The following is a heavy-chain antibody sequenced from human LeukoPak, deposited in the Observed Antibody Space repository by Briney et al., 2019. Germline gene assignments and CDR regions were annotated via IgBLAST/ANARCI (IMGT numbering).Heavy chain of an antibody. CDR3: ARGVRGSTAAGTFDY. CDR2: IYYSGST. V-gene: IGHV4-59*01. D-gene: IGHD6-13*01. Sequence: SETLSLTCTVSGGSISSYYWSWIRQPPGKGLEWIGYIYYSGSTNYNPSLKSRVTISVDTSKNQFSLELSSVTAADTAVYYCARGVRGSTAAGTFDYWGQGTLVTVSP. CDR1: GGSISSYY. J-gene: IGHJ4*02.